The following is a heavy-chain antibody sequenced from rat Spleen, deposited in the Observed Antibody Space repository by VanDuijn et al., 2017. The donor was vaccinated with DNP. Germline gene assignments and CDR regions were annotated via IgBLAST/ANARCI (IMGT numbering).Heavy chain of an antibody. J-gene: IGHJ2*01. Sequence: EVQLVESGGGLVQPGRSLKLSCAASGFTFSDYNMAWVRQAPKKGLEWVATISYDGSSTYYRDSVKGRFTISRDNAKSTLYLQMDSLRSEDTATYYCARHGDYSFDYWGQGVMVTVSS. CDR2: ISYDGSST. CDR1: GFTFSDYN. D-gene: IGHD1-1*01. V-gene: IGHV5-7*01. CDR3: ARHGDYSFDY.